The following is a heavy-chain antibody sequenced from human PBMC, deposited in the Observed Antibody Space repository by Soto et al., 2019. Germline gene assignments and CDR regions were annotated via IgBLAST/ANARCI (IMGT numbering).Heavy chain of an antibody. Sequence: GASVKVSCKASGYTFTSYGISWVRQAPGQGLEWMGWVSAYNGNTNYAQKLQGRVTMTTDTSTSTAYMELRSLRSDDTAVYYCARWIFPRATPRRGWFDPWGQGTLVTVSS. CDR2: VSAYNGNT. CDR1: GYTFTSYG. J-gene: IGHJ5*02. D-gene: IGHD1-26*01. V-gene: IGHV1-18*01. CDR3: ARWIFPRATPRRGWFDP.